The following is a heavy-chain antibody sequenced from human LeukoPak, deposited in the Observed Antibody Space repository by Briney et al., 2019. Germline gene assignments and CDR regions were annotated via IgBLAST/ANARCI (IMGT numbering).Heavy chain of an antibody. V-gene: IGHV3-49*03. J-gene: IGHJ5*02. D-gene: IGHD6-13*01. CDR1: GFTFGDYA. Sequence: PGGSLRLSCTASGFTFGDYAMSWFRQAPGKGPGWVGFIRSKAYGGTTEYAASVKGRFTISRDDSKSIAYLQMNSLKTEDTAVYYCTKEYSSSWKTSMYNWFDPWGQGTLVTVSS. CDR3: TKEYSSSWKTSMYNWFDP. CDR2: IRSKAYGGTT.